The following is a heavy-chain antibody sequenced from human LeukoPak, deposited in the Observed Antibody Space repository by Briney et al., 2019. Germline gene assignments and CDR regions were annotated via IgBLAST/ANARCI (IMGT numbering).Heavy chain of an antibody. Sequence: PGGSLRLSCAAPGFTFSSYAMSWVRQAPGKGLEWVSAISGSGGSTYYADSVKGRFTISRDNSKNTLYLQMNSLRAEDTAVYYCAINELRTIFGVVTHNLDYWGQGTLVTVSS. D-gene: IGHD3-3*01. V-gene: IGHV3-23*01. CDR3: AINELRTIFGVVTHNLDY. J-gene: IGHJ4*02. CDR1: GFTFSSYA. CDR2: ISGSGGST.